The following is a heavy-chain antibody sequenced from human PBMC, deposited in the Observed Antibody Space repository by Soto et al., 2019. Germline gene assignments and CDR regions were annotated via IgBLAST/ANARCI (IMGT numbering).Heavy chain of an antibody. CDR3: ARVDVLRFLEWLI. Sequence: AASVEVSWKASGYTFTNYCISWVLQAPGQGLEWMGWISAYNGNTNYAQNLQGRVTMTTDTSTSTAYMELRSLRSDDTAVYYCARVDVLRFLEWLIWGQGTLVTVSS. CDR2: ISAYNGNT. D-gene: IGHD3-3*01. J-gene: IGHJ4*02. CDR1: GYTFTNYC. V-gene: IGHV1-18*04.